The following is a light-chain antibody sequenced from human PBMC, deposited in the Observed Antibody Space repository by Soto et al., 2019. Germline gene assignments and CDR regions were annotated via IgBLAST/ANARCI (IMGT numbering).Light chain of an antibody. CDR3: QQYNNWPPLT. J-gene: IGKJ4*01. CDR1: QSVSSN. Sequence: EIVMTQSPATLSMSPGERATLSCRASQSVSSNLAWYQQKPGQAPRLLIYGASTRATGIPARFSGSGSGTEFTLTISSLQSEDFAVYYCQQYNNWPPLTFAGGTKVDIK. V-gene: IGKV3-15*01. CDR2: GAS.